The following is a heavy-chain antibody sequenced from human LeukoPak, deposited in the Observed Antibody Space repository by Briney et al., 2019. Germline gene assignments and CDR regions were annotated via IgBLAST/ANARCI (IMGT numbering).Heavy chain of an antibody. D-gene: IGHD2/OR15-2a*01. J-gene: IGHJ5*02. Sequence: PGGSLRLSCAASGFTFSSYEMNWVRQAPGKGLEWVSYISSNGSTIYYADSVKGRFTISRDNAKNSLYLQMNSLRAEDTAVYYCARALLRLNWFDPWGQGTLVTVSS. CDR1: GFTFSSYE. CDR2: ISSNGSTI. CDR3: ARALLRLNWFDP. V-gene: IGHV3-48*03.